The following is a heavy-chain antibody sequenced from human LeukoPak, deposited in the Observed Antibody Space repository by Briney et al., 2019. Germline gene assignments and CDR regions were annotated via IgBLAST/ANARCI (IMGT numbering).Heavy chain of an antibody. J-gene: IGHJ5*02. Sequence: GASVKVSCKASGITVTDYFIHWVRQAPGQGLEWMGWINPHNGGTNYGQKFQGRVTMTRDTSINTVYMEVTRLTSDDTAIYYCAGLSSSSDGWFDPWGQGTLVTVSS. CDR2: INPHNGGT. CDR1: GITVTDYF. D-gene: IGHD6-6*01. CDR3: AGLSSSSDGWFDP. V-gene: IGHV1-2*02.